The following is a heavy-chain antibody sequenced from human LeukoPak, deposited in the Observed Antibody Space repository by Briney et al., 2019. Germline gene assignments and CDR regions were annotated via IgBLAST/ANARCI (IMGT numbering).Heavy chain of an antibody. J-gene: IGHJ6*03. Sequence: PSETLSLTCTVSGGSISSYYWSWIRQPAGKGLEWIGRIYTSGSTNYNPSLKSRVTISVDTSKNQFSLKLSSVTAADTAVYYCARTNRPGYCSSTSCLYYYYYMDVWGKGTTVTVSS. CDR2: IYTSGST. D-gene: IGHD2-2*01. CDR1: GGSISSYY. CDR3: ARTNRPGYCSSTSCLYYYYYMDV. V-gene: IGHV4-4*07.